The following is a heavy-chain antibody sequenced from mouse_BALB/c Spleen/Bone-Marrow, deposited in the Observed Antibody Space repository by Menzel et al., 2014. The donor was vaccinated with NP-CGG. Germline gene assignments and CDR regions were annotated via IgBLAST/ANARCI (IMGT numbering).Heavy chain of an antibody. CDR3: ARDSSDYLAWFAY. J-gene: IGHJ3*01. CDR2: ILPGSDST. V-gene: IGHV1-9*01. CDR1: GYTFSSYR. Sequence: VQLQQSGAELMKPGASVKISCKATGYTFSSYRIEWVKQRPGHGLEWIGEILPGSDSTNYNENFKGKATFTADTSSNTAYMQLNSLTSEDSAVYFCARDSSDYLAWFAYWGQGTLVTVSA. D-gene: IGHD3-2*01.